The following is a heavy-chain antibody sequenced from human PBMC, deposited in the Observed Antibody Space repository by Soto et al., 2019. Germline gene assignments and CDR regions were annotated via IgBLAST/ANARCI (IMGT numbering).Heavy chain of an antibody. D-gene: IGHD2-21*02. Sequence: ASVKVSCKASGGTFSSYAISWVRQAPGQGLEWMGGIIPIFGTANYAQKFQGRVTITADESTSTAYMELSSLRSEDTAVYYCARVAYCGGDCYTYYFDYWGQGTLVTVSS. CDR1: GGTFSSYA. V-gene: IGHV1-69*13. CDR2: IIPIFGTA. J-gene: IGHJ4*02. CDR3: ARVAYCGGDCYTYYFDY.